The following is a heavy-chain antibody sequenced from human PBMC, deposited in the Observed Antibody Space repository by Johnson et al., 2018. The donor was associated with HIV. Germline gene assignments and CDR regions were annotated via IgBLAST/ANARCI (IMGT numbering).Heavy chain of an antibody. V-gene: IGHV3-30*14. CDR3: ARFGYRGYEGEAFDI. D-gene: IGHD5-12*01. CDR1: GFSFSSHA. J-gene: IGHJ3*02. CDR2: ISYDGSKK. Sequence: QVQLVESGGGVVQPGRSLRLSCAASGFSFSSHAMHWVRQAPGKGLEWVAVISYDGSKKCYTESVKGRFSIARDNSKNTRYLQMNSRGAEDTAVYYCARFGYRGYEGEAFDIWGQGTMVTVSS.